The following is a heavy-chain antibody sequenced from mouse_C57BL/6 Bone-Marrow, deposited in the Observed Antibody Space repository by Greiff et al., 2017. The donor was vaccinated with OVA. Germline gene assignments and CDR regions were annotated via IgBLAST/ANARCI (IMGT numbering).Heavy chain of an antibody. Sequence: VQLQQSGPGLVKPSQSLSLTCSVTGYSITSGYYWNWIRQFPGNKLEWMGYISYDGSNNYNPSLKNRISITRDTSKNQFFLKLNSVTTEDTATYYCAREGLYYYARSDYWGQGTTLTVSS. V-gene: IGHV3-6*01. CDR1: GYSITSGYY. CDR2: ISYDGSN. CDR3: AREGLYYYARSDY. J-gene: IGHJ2*01. D-gene: IGHD1-1*01.